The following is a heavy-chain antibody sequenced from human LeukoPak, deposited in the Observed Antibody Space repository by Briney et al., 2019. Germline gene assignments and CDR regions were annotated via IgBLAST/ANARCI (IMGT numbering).Heavy chain of an antibody. Sequence: ASVKVSCKASGDSLSNHGISWVRQAPGQGLEWMGWISAYNGDTNYAQKVQGRVTMTTDTSTSTAYMELRSLRSDDTAVYYCARDGTGGATAGFDHWGQGTLVTVSS. CDR2: ISAYNGDT. D-gene: IGHD1-26*01. CDR1: GDSLSNHG. J-gene: IGHJ4*02. V-gene: IGHV1-18*01. CDR3: ARDGTGGATAGFDH.